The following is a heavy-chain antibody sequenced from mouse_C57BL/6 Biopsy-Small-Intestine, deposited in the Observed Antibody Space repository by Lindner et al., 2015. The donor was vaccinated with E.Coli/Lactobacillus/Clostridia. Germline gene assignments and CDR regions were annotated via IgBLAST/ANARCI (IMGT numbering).Heavy chain of an antibody. CDR1: GYTFTGYW. V-gene: IGHV1-9*01. J-gene: IGHJ2*01. CDR2: ILPGSGST. D-gene: IGHD2-3*01. CDR3: ARKFGYSFDY. Sequence: QLQESGAELMKPGASVKLSCKATGYTFTGYWIEWVKQRPGHGLEWIGEILPGSGSTNHNEKFKGKATFTADTSSNTAYMQLSSLTTEDSAIYYCARKFGYSFDYWGQGHHSHSLL.